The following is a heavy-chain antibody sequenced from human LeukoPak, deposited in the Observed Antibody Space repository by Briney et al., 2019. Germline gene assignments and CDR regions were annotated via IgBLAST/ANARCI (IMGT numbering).Heavy chain of an antibody. CDR1: GFTFDDYA. CDR3: VKGGHSSGWYTDFDY. Sequence: GRSLRLSCAASGFTFDDYAMHWVRQAPGKGLEWVSGISWNSGSIGYADSVKGRFTISRDNAKNSLFLQMNSLGVEDMAFYYCVKGGHSSGWYTDFDYWGQGTLVTVSS. D-gene: IGHD6-19*01. J-gene: IGHJ4*02. CDR2: ISWNSGSI. V-gene: IGHV3-9*03.